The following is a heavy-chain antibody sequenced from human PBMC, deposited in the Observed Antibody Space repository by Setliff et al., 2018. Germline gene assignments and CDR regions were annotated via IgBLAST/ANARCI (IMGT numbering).Heavy chain of an antibody. Sequence: PSETLSLTCTVSGGSISSSSYYWGWIRQPPGKGLEWIGSIYYSGSTYYNPSLKSRVTISVDTSKNQFSLKLSSVTAADTAVYYCARASTYYNFWSGYYGDSTNWFDPWVPETLLVTVSS. CDR3: ARASTYYNFWSGYYGDSTNWFDP. J-gene: IGHJ5*02. V-gene: IGHV4-39*07. CDR2: IYYSGST. CDR1: GGSISSSSYY. D-gene: IGHD3-3*01.